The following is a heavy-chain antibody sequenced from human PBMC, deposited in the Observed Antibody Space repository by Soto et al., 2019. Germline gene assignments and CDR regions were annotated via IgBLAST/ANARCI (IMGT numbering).Heavy chain of an antibody. J-gene: IGHJ3*02. CDR1: GFTFSSYS. CDR3: ARAPLYGDYEPYAFDI. CDR2: ISSSSSCI. V-gene: IGHV3-21*01. D-gene: IGHD4-17*01. Sequence: PGGSLRLSCAASGFTFSSYSMNWVRQAPGKGLEWVSSISSSSSCIYYADSVKGRFTISRDNAKNSLYLQMNSLRAEDTAVYYCARAPLYGDYEPYAFDIWGQGTMVTVSS.